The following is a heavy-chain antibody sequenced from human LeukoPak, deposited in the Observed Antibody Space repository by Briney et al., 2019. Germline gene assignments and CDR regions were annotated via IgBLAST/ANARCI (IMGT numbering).Heavy chain of an antibody. D-gene: IGHD2-15*01. J-gene: IGHJ1*01. CDR2: IYPGDSDT. V-gene: IGHV5-51*01. CDR1: GYSFTSYW. CDR3: ARTIRYCSGGSCYSYFQH. Sequence: GESLKISCKGSGYSFTSYWIGWVRQLPGKGLEWMGIIYPGDSDTRYSPSFQGQVTISADKSISTAYLQWSSLKASDTAMYYCARTIRYCSGGSCYSYFQHWGQGTLVTVSS.